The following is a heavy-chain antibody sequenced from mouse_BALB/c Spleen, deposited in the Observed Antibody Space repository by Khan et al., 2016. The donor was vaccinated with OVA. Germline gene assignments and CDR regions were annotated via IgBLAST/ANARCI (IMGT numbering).Heavy chain of an antibody. CDR2: IGSDSSTI. V-gene: IGHV5-17*02. D-gene: IGHD2-12*01. Sequence: EVKLVESGGGLVQPGGSRKLSCTASGFTFRSFGMHWVRQAPEKGLEWVAYIGSDSSTIYYADTVKGRFTISRDNPKNTLLLQLTRLRSEDTAMYYFASSRYWSWFASCGQGTLVTVSA. J-gene: IGHJ3*01. CDR1: GFTFRSFG. CDR3: ASSRYWSWFAS.